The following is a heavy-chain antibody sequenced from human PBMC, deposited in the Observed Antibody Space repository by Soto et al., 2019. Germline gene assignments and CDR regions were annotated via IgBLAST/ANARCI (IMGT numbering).Heavy chain of an antibody. CDR1: GYSFTDFY. CDR3: ARKGNAYDS. V-gene: IGHV1-2*02. D-gene: IGHD1-1*01. Sequence: ASVKVSCKASGYSFTDFYIHWVRQAPGQGREWMGWINPSSGGTNYAQQFQGRVTLTRDTSISTAYMELSSLTSDDTAVYHCARKGNAYDSWGQGTLVTVSS. J-gene: IGHJ5*01. CDR2: INPSSGGT.